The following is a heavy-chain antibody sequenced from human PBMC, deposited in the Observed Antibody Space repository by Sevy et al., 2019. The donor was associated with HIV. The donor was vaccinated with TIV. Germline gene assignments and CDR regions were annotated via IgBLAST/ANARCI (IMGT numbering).Heavy chain of an antibody. Sequence: GGSLRLSCAASGFTFSDYYMSWIRRAPGKGLEWVSYISSSSSYTNYADSVKGRFTISRDNAKNSLYLQMNSLRAEDTAVYYCARVTRNIVVVVAAIDYWGQGTLVTVSS. CDR2: ISSSSSYT. CDR1: GFTFSDYY. D-gene: IGHD2-15*01. V-gene: IGHV3-11*06. CDR3: ARVTRNIVVVVAAIDY. J-gene: IGHJ4*02.